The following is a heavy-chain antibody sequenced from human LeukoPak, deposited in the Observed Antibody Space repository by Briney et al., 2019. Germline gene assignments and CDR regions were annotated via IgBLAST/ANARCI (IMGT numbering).Heavy chain of an antibody. Sequence: SETLSLTCTVSGGSISSYYWSWIRQPAGKGLEWIGRIYTNGSTNYNPSLKSRVTMSVDTSKNQFSLKLSSVTAADTAVYYCARSEYYYDSSGYYHHYFDYWGQGTLVTVSS. CDR2: IYTNGST. CDR1: GGSISSYY. V-gene: IGHV4-4*07. CDR3: ARSEYYYDSSGYYHHYFDY. J-gene: IGHJ4*02. D-gene: IGHD3-22*01.